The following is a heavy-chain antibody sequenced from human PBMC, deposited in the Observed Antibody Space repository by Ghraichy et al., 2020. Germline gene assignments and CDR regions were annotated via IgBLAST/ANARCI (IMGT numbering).Heavy chain of an antibody. CDR1: GYTFTTYA. V-gene: IGHV1-18*01. CDR2: ISAKSGDT. D-gene: IGHD6-13*01. J-gene: IGHJ5*02. CDR3: ARDDAAGANGFDL. Sequence: ASVKVSCKASGYTFTTYAISWVRQAPGQGLEWMGWISAKSGDTNYAQKFQGRVTMTTDTSTTTAYMEVKGLKSDDTAVYYCARDDAAGANGFDLWGQGTPVTVSS.